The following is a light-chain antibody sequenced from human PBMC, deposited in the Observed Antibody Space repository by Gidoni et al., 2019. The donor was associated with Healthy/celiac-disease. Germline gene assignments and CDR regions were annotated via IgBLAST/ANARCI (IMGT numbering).Light chain of an antibody. CDR2: SKS. CDR1: PGAVTSGYY. V-gene: IGLV7-43*01. CDR3: LLYYGGAYV. Sequence: VVTQEPSLTVSPGGTVTLTCASSPGAVTSGYYPNWFQQNPGQAPRALIDSKSNKHPWTPARFSGSLLGGKAALTRSGVQPEDEAEYYCLLYYGGAYVFGTGTKVTVL. J-gene: IGLJ1*01.